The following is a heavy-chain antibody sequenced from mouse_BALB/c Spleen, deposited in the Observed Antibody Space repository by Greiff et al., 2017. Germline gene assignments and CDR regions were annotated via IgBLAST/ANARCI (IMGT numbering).Heavy chain of an antibody. CDR3: AITTVVAKGYYYAMDY. J-gene: IGHJ4*01. CDR1: GYTFTSYV. Sequence: VQLQQSGPELVKPGASVKMSCKASGYTFTSYVMHWVKQKPGQGLEWIGYINPYNDGTKYNEKFKGKATLTSDKSSSTAYMELSSLTSEDSAVYYCAITTVVAKGYYYAMDYWGQGTSVTVSS. D-gene: IGHD1-1*01. CDR2: INPYNDGT. V-gene: IGHV1-14*01.